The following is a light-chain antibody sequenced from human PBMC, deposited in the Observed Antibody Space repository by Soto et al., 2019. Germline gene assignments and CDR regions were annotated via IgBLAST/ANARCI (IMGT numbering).Light chain of an antibody. CDR1: QSISSY. CDR2: DAS. CDR3: QQRSNWPPIT. Sequence: EIVLTQSPATLSLSRGERAARSCRASQSISSYLAWYQQKPGQAPRLLIYDASNRATGIPARFSGSGSGTDFTLTISSLEPEDFAVYYCQQRSNWPPITFGQGTRLE. J-gene: IGKJ5*01. V-gene: IGKV3-11*01.